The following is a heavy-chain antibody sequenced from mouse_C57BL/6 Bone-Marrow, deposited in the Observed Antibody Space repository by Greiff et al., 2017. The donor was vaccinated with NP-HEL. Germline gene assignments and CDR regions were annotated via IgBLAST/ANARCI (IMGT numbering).Heavy chain of an antibody. J-gene: IGHJ3*01. CDR2: INPGSGGT. Sequence: QVQLQQSGAELVRPGTSVKVSCKASGYAFTNYLIEWVKQRPGQGLEWIGVINPGSGGTNYNEKFKGKATLTADKSSSTAYMQLSSLTSEDSAVYVCARRGYYSNYVAYGGQGNLVTVTA. CDR1: GYAFTNYL. D-gene: IGHD2-5*01. CDR3: ARRGYYSNYVAY. V-gene: IGHV1-54*01.